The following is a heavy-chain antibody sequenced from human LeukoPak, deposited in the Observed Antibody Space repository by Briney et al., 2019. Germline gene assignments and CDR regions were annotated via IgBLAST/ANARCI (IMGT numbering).Heavy chain of an antibody. CDR1: GGSISSGDHY. D-gene: IGHD3-10*01. J-gene: IGHJ4*02. CDR3: ARAGGSGSPDY. Sequence: SETLSLTCTVSGGSISSGDHYWSWIRQPPGTGLEWIGYIYYSGSTYYNPSLKSRVTISVETSKNQFSLKLSSVTAAATAVYSCARAGGSGSPDYWGQGTLVTVSS. V-gene: IGHV4-30-4*01. CDR2: IYYSGST.